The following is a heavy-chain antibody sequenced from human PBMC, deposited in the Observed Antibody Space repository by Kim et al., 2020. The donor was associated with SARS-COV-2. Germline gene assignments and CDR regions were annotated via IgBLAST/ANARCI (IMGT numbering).Heavy chain of an antibody. J-gene: IGHJ5*02. CDR3: ASTGVGAVGWFDP. CDR2: VYHTGNT. CDR1: GGSIRSYY. V-gene: IGHV4-59*01. Sequence: SETLSLTCSVSGGSIRSYYWTWIRQPPGKRLEWIGYVYHTGNTNYNPYLRGRVTISLDTSKRKFSLTLTSVTAADTAVYYCASTGVGAVGWFDPWGQGTLVFVSS. D-gene: IGHD1-26*01.